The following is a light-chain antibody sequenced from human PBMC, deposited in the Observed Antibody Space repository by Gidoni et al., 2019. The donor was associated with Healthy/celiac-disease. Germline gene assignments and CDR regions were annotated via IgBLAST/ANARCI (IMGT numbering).Light chain of an antibody. CDR3: QSYDSSLSGSEV. J-gene: IGLJ1*01. CDR1: SSNIGAGYD. CDR2: GNS. V-gene: IGLV1-40*01. Sequence: QSVLTQPPSVSGAPGHRVTISCTGSSSNIGAGYDVHWYQQLPGTAPKLLIYGNSNRPSGVPDRFSGSKSGTSASLAITGLQDEDEADYYCQSYDSSLSGSEVFGTGTKVTVL.